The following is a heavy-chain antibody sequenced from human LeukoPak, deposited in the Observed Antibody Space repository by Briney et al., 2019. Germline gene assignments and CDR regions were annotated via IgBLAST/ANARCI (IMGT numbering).Heavy chain of an antibody. V-gene: IGHV4-59*01. D-gene: IGHD1-26*01. CDR3: AGIKRYSGSYSWFDP. Sequence: SETLSLTCTVSGGSISSYYWSWIRQPPGKGLEWIGYIYYSGSTNYNPSLKSRVTISVDTSKNQFSLKLSSVTAADTAVYYCAGIKRYSGSYSWFDPWGQGTLVTVSS. J-gene: IGHJ5*02. CDR2: IYYSGST. CDR1: GGSISSYY.